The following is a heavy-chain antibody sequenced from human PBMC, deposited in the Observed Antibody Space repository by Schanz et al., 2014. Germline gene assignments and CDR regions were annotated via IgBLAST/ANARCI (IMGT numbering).Heavy chain of an antibody. D-gene: IGHD5-12*01. J-gene: IGHJ4*02. CDR1: GFNFNNYD. CDR3: ARGIGGYGANNYFDY. Sequence: QVQLVQSGAEVKKPGASVKVSCTASGFNFNNYDINWVRQATGQGLEWMGWISAYNGNTKYSQNFQGRVTITRDTSASTAYMELSSLRSEDTAVYSCARGIGGYGANNYFDYWGQGTLVTVSS. V-gene: IGHV1-8*01. CDR2: ISAYNGNT.